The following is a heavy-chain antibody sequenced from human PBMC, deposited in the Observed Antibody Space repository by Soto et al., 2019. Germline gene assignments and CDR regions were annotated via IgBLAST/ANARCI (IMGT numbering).Heavy chain of an antibody. Sequence: QIQLMQSGAEVKKPGSSVKVSCKASGGTFSTSAISWVRQAPGEGLEWVGGIMPVFATPDYAQKFQGRVTIPADESTTTASLELTSLPTDDTAVYYCARDKDRQQLGGNYYYILDVWGQGTAITVSS. CDR2: IMPVFATP. J-gene: IGHJ6*02. D-gene: IGHD3-3*02. V-gene: IGHV1-69*12. CDR3: ARDKDRQQLGGNYYYILDV. CDR1: GGTFSTSA.